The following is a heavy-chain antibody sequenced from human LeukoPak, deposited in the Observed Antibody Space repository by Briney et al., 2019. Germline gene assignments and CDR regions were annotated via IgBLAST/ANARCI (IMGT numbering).Heavy chain of an antibody. CDR1: GYTFTSYY. D-gene: IGHD5-18*01. J-gene: IGHJ4*02. Sequence: ASVKVSCKASGYTFTSYYMHWVRQATGQGLEWMGWMNPNSGNTGYAQKFQGRVTMTRNTSINTAYMELSSLRSEDTAVYYCASATGIDGYTSGYDFWGQGTLVTVSS. V-gene: IGHV1-8*01. CDR3: ASATGIDGYTSGYDF. CDR2: MNPNSGNT.